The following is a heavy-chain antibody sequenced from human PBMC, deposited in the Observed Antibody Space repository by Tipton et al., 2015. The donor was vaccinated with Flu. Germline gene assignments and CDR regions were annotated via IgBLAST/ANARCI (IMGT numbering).Heavy chain of an antibody. D-gene: IGHD1-26*01. CDR2: IYTSGST. CDR3: ARVDLSGSYTADY. Sequence: TLSLTCTVSGGSISSGSYYWSWIRQPAGKGLEWIGRIYTSGSTNYNPSLKSRVTISVDTSKNQFSLKLSSVTAADTAVYYCARVDLSGSYTADYWGQGTLVTVSS. J-gene: IGHJ4*02. CDR1: GGSISSGSYY. V-gene: IGHV4-61*02.